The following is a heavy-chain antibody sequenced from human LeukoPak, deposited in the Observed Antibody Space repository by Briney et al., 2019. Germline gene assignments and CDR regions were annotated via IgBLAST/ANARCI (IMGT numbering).Heavy chain of an antibody. CDR1: GYTFTSYG. D-gene: IGHD1-26*01. CDR2: ISAYNGNT. V-gene: IGHV1-18*01. CDR3: AGLRYSGSYSYYMDV. J-gene: IGHJ6*03. Sequence: ASVKVSCKASGYTFTSYGISWVRQAPGQGLEWMGWISAYNGNTNYAQKLQGGVTMTTDTSTSTAYMELRSLRSDDTAMYYCAGLRYSGSYSYYMDVWGKGTTVTVSS.